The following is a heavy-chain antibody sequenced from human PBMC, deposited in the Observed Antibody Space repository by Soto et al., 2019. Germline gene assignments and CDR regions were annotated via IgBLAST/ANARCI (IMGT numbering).Heavy chain of an antibody. CDR1: GGSISSYY. CDR2: IYYSGST. CDR3: AAMTTVTTLYYYYGMDV. J-gene: IGHJ6*02. D-gene: IGHD4-17*01. Sequence: KPSETLSLTCTVSGGSISSYYWSWIRQPPGKGLEWIGYIYYSGSTNYNPSLKSRVTISVDTSKNQFSLKLSSVTAADTAVYYCAAMTTVTTLYYYYGMDVRGQGTTVTVSS. V-gene: IGHV4-59*01.